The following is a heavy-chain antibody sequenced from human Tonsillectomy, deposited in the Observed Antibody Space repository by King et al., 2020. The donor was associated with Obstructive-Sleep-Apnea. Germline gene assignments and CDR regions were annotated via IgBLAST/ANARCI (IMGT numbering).Heavy chain of an antibody. V-gene: IGHV3-74*01. D-gene: IGHD2-2*01. CDR1: GFTFSSYW. Sequence: VQLVESGGGLVQPGGSLRLSCAASGFTFSSYWLHWVRQAPGKGLVWVSRINSDGISTSYADSVKVRFTISRDNAKNTLYLQMNSLRAEDTAVYYCASGIVVVPAANDYWGQGTLVTVSS. J-gene: IGHJ4*02. CDR3: ASGIVVVPAANDY. CDR2: INSDGIST.